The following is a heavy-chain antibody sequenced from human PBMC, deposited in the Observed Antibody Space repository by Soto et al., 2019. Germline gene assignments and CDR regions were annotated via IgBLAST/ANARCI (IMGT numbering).Heavy chain of an antibody. Sequence: QVQLVQSGAEVRKPGSSVMVSCKVSGGTFRTHGFSWVRQAPGQGLEWIGGNIPIFDIVAYAQKFQGRVTITADDSTNTAHMEMSGLTSEDTAVYFCAREWVSMTVNNMRHALDVWGQGTTVTVSS. CDR1: GGTFRTHG. CDR2: NIPIFDIV. J-gene: IGHJ6*02. V-gene: IGHV1-69*01. D-gene: IGHD2-2*01. CDR3: AREWVSMTVNNMRHALDV.